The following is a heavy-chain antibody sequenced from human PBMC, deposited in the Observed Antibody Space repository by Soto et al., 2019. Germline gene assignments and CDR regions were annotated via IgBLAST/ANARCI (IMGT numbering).Heavy chain of an antibody. CDR1: GYSFTSYW. Sequence: GESLKISCKGSGYSFTSYWIGWFRQAPGKGLEWVGFIRTKSQGGATEYAASVKGRFIISRDDSKSIVYLQMNSLKAEDTALYYCARRVVPATPGPPYGMDVWGQGTTVTVSS. CDR3: ARRVVPATPGPPYGMDV. J-gene: IGHJ6*02. CDR2: IRTKSQGGAT. V-gene: IGHV3-49*03. D-gene: IGHD2-2*01.